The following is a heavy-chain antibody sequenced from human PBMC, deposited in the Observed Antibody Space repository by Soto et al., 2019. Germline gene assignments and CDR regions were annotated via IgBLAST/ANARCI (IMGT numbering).Heavy chain of an antibody. J-gene: IGHJ6*02. CDR2: IIHILGIA. CDR1: GGTFSSYA. D-gene: IGHD1-26*01. V-gene: IGHV1-69*10. CDR3: ARNKKSSGSYYYYYGMNV. Sequence: ASVKVSCKASGGTFSSYAISWVRQAPGQGLEWMGGIIHILGIANYAQKFQGRVTITADKSTSTAYMELSSLRSEDTAVYYCARNKKSSGSYYYYYGMNVWGQGTTVTVSS.